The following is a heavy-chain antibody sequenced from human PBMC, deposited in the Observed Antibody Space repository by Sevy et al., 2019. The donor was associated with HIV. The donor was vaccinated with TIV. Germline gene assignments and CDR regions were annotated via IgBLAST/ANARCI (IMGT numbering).Heavy chain of an antibody. V-gene: IGHV3-30*18. Sequence: GGSLRLSCAASGFTFSSYGMHWVRQAPGKGLEWVAVISYDGSSKYYGDSVKGRVTISRDNSKNTLYLQMNSLRAEDTAVYYCAKGLSIAAFYGMDVWGQGTTVTVSS. CDR3: AKGLSIAAFYGMDV. D-gene: IGHD6-6*01. J-gene: IGHJ6*02. CDR1: GFTFSSYG. CDR2: ISYDGSSK.